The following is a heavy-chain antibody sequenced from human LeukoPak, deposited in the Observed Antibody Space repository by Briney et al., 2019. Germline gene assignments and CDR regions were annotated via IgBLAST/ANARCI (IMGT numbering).Heavy chain of an antibody. CDR3: ARDKGGMVPFDH. J-gene: IGHJ4*02. CDR1: GFTFSSYA. V-gene: IGHV3-30*04. CDR2: ISYDGSNK. D-gene: IGHD3-10*01. Sequence: GGSLRLSCAASGFTFSSYAMHWVRQAPGKGLEWVAVISYDGSNKYYADSVKGRFTIARDDAKNSLYLQMNSLRPEDTAMYFCARDKGGMVPFDHWGQGTLVTVSS.